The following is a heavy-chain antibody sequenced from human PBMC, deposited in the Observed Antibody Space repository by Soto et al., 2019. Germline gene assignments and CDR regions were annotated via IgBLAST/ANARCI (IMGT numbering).Heavy chain of an antibody. D-gene: IGHD5-18*01. Sequence: QVQLVQSGAEVKKPGASVKVSCKASGYTFTSYDINWVRQATGQGLEWMGWMNPNSGNTGYAQKFQGRVTMTRHTSISTAYMELRSLRSEDTAVYYCARGHVDTAMVTAGFDPWGQGTLVTVSS. V-gene: IGHV1-8*01. CDR2: MNPNSGNT. CDR3: ARGHVDTAMVTAGFDP. J-gene: IGHJ5*02. CDR1: GYTFTSYD.